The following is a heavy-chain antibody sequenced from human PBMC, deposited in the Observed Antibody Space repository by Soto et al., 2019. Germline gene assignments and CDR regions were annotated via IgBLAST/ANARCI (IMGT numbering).Heavy chain of an antibody. CDR3: VRLWGPYYYSGMDV. V-gene: IGHV2-26*01. Sequence: QVTLKESGPVLVKPTETLTLTCTVSGFSLSNARMGVSWIRQPPGKALEWLAHIFSNDEKSYSTSLKSRLTISKDTSKSQVVLTMTHMYPVDTATYYCVRLWGPYYYSGMDVWGQGTTVTVSS. CDR1: GFSLSNARMG. J-gene: IGHJ6*02. D-gene: IGHD7-27*01. CDR2: IFSNDEK.